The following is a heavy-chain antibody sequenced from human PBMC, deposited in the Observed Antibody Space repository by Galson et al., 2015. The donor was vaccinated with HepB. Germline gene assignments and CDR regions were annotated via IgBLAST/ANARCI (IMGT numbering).Heavy chain of an antibody. Sequence: LRLSCAASGFTFSDYDMSWIRQAPGKGLEWVSYFSKTGNTKYYAGSVKGRFTISRDNAKNSLYLQMDSLRAEDTAVYYCARGPLERGAFDMWGQGTMVTVSS. D-gene: IGHD1-1*01. V-gene: IGHV3-11*01. CDR1: GFTFSDYD. CDR2: FSKTGNTK. J-gene: IGHJ3*02. CDR3: ARGPLERGAFDM.